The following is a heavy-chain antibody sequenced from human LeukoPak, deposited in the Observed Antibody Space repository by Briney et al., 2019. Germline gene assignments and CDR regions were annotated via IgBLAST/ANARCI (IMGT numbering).Heavy chain of an antibody. CDR3: ARDPYRPRYFDL. CDR1: GFTFSSYS. CDR2: ISSSSSYI. V-gene: IGHV3-21*01. Sequence: GGSLRLSCAASGFTFSSYSMNWVRQAPGRGLEWVSSISSSSSYIYYADSVKGRFTISRDNAKNSLYLQMNSLRAEDTAVYYCARDPYRPRYFDLWGRGTLVTVSS. J-gene: IGHJ2*01.